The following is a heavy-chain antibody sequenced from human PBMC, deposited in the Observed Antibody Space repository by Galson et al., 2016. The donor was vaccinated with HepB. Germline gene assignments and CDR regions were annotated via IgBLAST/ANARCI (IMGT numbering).Heavy chain of an antibody. J-gene: IGHJ4*02. V-gene: IGHV3-23*01. CDR1: GFTFSSSP. CDR3: ARDPAGYQ. CDR2: ITGSGDST. Sequence: SLRLSCAASGFTFSSSPMSWVRQAPGKGLEWVSSITGSGDSTYYAASVKGWFTISRDTSKNPLFLQMNSLRAEDTAVYYCARDPAGYQWGQGTLVSVSS. D-gene: IGHD5-18*01.